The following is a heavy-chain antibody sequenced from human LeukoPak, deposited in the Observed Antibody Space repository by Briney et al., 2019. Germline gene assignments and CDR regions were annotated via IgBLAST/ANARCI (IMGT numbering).Heavy chain of an antibody. CDR1: GYTFTSYN. J-gene: IGHJ4*02. V-gene: IGHV1-8*01. D-gene: IGHD2-15*01. CDR3: AREGRVVVAAKAWRYYFDY. Sequence: GASVKVACKASGYTFTSYNINWVRQATGQGLEWMGWMNPNTGNTGYAQNFQGRVTMTRNTSISIAYMELSSLRSEDTAVYFCAREGRVVVAAKAWRYYFDYWGQGTLVTVSS. CDR2: MNPNTGNT.